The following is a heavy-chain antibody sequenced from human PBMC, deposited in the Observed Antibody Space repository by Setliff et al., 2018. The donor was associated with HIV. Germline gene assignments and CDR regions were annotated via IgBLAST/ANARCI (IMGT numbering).Heavy chain of an antibody. CDR3: SRQIFGVLIGYYGLDV. Sequence: GGSLRLSCAASGFTFSGSDMHWVRQASGKGLEWVGRIRSKVNTYATAYAASVKGRIIISRDDSKNTAYLQLNSLKTEDTAVYYCSRQIFGVLIGYYGLDVWGQGTTVTVSS. D-gene: IGHD3-3*01. V-gene: IGHV3-73*01. CDR2: IRSKVNTYAT. CDR1: GFTFSGSD. J-gene: IGHJ6*02.